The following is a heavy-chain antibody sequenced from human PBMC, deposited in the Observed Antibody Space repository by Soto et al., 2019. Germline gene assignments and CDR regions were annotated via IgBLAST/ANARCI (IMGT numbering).Heavy chain of an antibody. Sequence: GGSLRLSCVASGFTFSNYNMNWVRQAPGKGLEWVSHISGSSIYIHYADSVRGRFTISRDNSKNSVYLQMDSLRVEDAAVQYCAREGALKPFSSWGQGALVTVSS. V-gene: IGHV3-21*01. CDR2: ISGSSIYI. J-gene: IGHJ5*02. CDR1: GFTFSNYN. CDR3: AREGALKPFSS.